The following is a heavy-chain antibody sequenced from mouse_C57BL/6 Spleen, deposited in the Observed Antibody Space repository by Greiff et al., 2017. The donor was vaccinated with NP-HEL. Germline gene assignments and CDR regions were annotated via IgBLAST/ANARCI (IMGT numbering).Heavy chain of an antibody. V-gene: IGHV14-4*01. J-gene: IGHJ2*01. CDR1: GFNIKDDY. Sequence: EVKLVESGAELVRPGASVKLSCTASGFNIKDDYMHWVKQRPEQGLEWIGWIDPENGDTEYASKFQGKATITADTSSNTAYLQLSSLTSEDTAVYYCTTGGNYGGYWGQGTTLTVSS. D-gene: IGHD2-1*01. CDR3: TTGGNYGGY. CDR2: IDPENGDT.